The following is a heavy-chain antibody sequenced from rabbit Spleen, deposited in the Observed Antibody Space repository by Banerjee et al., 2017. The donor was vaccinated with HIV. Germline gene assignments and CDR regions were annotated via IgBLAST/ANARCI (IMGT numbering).Heavy chain of an antibody. CDR1: GFSFSSGYY. CDR3: ASGYSDVYFTL. D-gene: IGHD1-1*01. CDR2: IGTGSGST. V-gene: IGHV1S45*01. J-gene: IGHJ4*01. Sequence: QEQLKESGGGLVKPEGSLTLTCKASGFSFSSGYYISWVRQAPGKGLEWIGCIGTGSGSTYYASWAKGRFTISKTSSTTVTLQMTSLTAADTATYFCASGYSDVYFTLWGQGTLVTVS.